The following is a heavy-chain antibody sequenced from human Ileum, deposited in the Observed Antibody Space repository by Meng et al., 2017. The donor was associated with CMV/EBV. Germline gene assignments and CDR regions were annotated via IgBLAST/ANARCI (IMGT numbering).Heavy chain of an antibody. J-gene: IGHJ6*02. CDR2: IYSGGST. V-gene: IGHV3-66*02. Sequence: GESLKISCAASGFTISSDYMSWVRQAPGKGLEWVSFIYSGGSTYYADSVKGRFTISRDNSKNTLYLQMNSLRAEDTGVYYCARDPAGYGMDVWGQGTTVTVSS. CDR3: ARDPAGYGMDV. CDR1: GFTISSDY.